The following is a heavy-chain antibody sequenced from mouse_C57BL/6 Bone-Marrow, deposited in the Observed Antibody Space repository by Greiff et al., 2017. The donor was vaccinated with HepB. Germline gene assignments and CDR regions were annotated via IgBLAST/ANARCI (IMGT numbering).Heavy chain of an antibody. J-gene: IGHJ3*01. CDR1: GYTFTSYW. D-gene: IGHD3-1*01. Sequence: QVHVKQPGAEFVKPGASVKLSCKASGYTFTSYWMQWVKQRPGQGLEWIGEIDPSDSYINYNQKCKGKATLTVDPSSSTAYMQLSSLTSEDSAVYYCARRASRLSWFAYWGQGTLVTVSA. CDR3: ARRASRLSWFAY. CDR2: IDPSDSYI. V-gene: IGHV1-50*01.